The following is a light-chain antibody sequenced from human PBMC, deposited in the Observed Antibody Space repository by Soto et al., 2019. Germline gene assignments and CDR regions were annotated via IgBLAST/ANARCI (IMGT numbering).Light chain of an antibody. Sequence: SALTQPPSVSGAPGQRVTISCTGSSSNIGAGYDVHWYQQLPGTAPKLLIYGNSNRPSGVPDRFSGSKSGTSASLAITGLQAEDEADYYCQSYDSSLRVFGTGTKVTVL. CDR2: GNS. J-gene: IGLJ1*01. CDR1: SSNIGAGYD. V-gene: IGLV1-40*01. CDR3: QSYDSSLRV.